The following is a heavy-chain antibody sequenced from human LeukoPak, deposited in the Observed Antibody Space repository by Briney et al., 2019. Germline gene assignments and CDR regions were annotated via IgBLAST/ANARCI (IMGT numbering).Heavy chain of an antibody. J-gene: IGHJ3*02. CDR1: GGSISSSGSY. CDR3: ARGYYREYAFDI. CDR2: IYYSGNT. Sequence: SETLSLTCTVSGGSISSSGSYWGWIRQPPGKELEWIGSIYYSGNTYNPSLKSRVTISVDTSKNQFSLNLSSVTAADTAVYYCARGYYREYAFDIWGQGTMVTVSS. D-gene: IGHD1-14*01. V-gene: IGHV4-39*07.